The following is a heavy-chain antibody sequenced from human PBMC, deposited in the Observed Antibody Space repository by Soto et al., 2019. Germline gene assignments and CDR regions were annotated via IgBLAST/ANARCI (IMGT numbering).Heavy chain of an antibody. D-gene: IGHD3-3*01. CDR3: ARGKNYYDMPYGMDV. Sequence: QVQLQQWGAGLLKPSETLSLTCAVYGGSLIGYYWSWIRQPPGKGMEWIGEINHSGSTNYNPSLKSRVTKSVETSKNQFSLKLSSVTVADTAVYYCARGKNYYDMPYGMDVWGQGTTVTVSS. J-gene: IGHJ6*02. CDR1: GGSLIGYY. V-gene: IGHV4-34*01. CDR2: INHSGST.